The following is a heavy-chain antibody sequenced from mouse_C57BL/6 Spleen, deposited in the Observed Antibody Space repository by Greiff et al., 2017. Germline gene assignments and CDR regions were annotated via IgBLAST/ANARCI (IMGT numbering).Heavy chain of an antibody. CDR3: ALRYQYYFDY. V-gene: IGHV1-82*01. J-gene: IGHJ2*01. CDR2: IYPGDGDT. D-gene: IGHD1-1*01. CDR1: GYAFSSSW. Sequence: VQLVESGPELVKPGASVKISCKASGYAFSSSWMNWVKQRPGKGLEWIGRIYPGDGDTNYNGKFKGKATLTADKSSSTAYMQLSSLTSEDSAVYFCALRYQYYFDYWGQGTTLTVSS.